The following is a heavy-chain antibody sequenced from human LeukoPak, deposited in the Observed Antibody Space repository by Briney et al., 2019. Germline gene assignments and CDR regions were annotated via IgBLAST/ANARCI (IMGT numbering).Heavy chain of an antibody. D-gene: IGHD2-2*02. Sequence: VKVSCKASGYTFTGYYMHWVRQAPGQGLEWMGWINPNSGGTNYAQKFQGRVTVTRDTSISTAYMELSRLRSDDTAVYYCAPLLGYCSSTSCYRSWFDPWGQGTLVTVSS. CDR2: INPNSGGT. V-gene: IGHV1-2*02. CDR1: GYTFTGYY. J-gene: IGHJ5*02. CDR3: APLLGYCSSTSCYRSWFDP.